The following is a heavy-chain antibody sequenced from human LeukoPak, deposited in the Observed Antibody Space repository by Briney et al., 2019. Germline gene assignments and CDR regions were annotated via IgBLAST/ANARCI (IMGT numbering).Heavy chain of an antibody. D-gene: IGHD3-10*02. J-gene: IGHJ2*01. CDR3: ARELVSSGTGYFDL. V-gene: IGHV3-23*01. CDR1: GFTFGNFG. Sequence: GGSLRLSCEASGFTFGNFGMTWVRQAPGKGLQWVSGITGGTTWTYYAASVKGRFTVSRDNSQNTLHLQMNSLRADDTAVYYCARELVSSGTGYFDLWGRGTLVTVSS. CDR2: ITGGTTWT.